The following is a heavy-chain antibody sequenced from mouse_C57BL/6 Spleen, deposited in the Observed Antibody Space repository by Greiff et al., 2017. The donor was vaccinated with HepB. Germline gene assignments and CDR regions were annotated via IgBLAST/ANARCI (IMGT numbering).Heavy chain of an antibody. D-gene: IGHD2-4*01. J-gene: IGHJ4*01. CDR1: GYTFTSYG. Sequence: QVQLKESGAELARPGASVKLSCKASGYTFTSYGISWVKQRTGQGLEWIGEIYPRSGNTYYNEKFKGKATLTADKSSSTAYMELRSLTSEDSAVYFCVYYDYDDGLYYYAMDYWGQGTSVTVSS. V-gene: IGHV1-81*01. CDR2: IYPRSGNT. CDR3: VYYDYDDGLYYYAMDY.